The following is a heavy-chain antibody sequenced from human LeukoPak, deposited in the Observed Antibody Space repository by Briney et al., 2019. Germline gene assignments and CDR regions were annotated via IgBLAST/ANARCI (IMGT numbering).Heavy chain of an antibody. CDR1: GFTFSSYA. J-gene: IGHJ3*02. D-gene: IGHD3-22*01. Sequence: PGGSLRLSCAASGFTFSSYAMSWVRQAPGKGREWVSAISGSGGSTYYADSVKGRFTISKDNSKNTLNLQMNSLRAEDTAVYYCAKDLYYYDSSGYYPTHDAFDIWGQGTMVTVSS. V-gene: IGHV3-23*01. CDR3: AKDLYYYDSSGYYPTHDAFDI. CDR2: ISGSGGST.